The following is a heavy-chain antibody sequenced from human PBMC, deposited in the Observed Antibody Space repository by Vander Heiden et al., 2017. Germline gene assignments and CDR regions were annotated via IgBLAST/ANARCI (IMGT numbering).Heavy chain of an antibody. D-gene: IGHD3-22*01. CDR1: VFTFSNDW. J-gene: IGHJ4*02. Sequence: EVQLVESGGGVVKPGGSLRLSCAASVFTFSNDWMNWVRQAPGKGLEWVGRIKSKTDGGTTDYAAPVKGRFTISRDDSKNTLYLQMNSLKTEDTAVYYCTITYYYDRSGYYYAEFWGQGTLVTVSS. V-gene: IGHV3-15*07. CDR2: IKSKTDGGTT. CDR3: TITYYYDRSGYYYAEF.